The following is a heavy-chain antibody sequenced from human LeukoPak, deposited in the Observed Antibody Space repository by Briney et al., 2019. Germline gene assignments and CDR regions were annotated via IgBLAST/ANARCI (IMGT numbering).Heavy chain of an antibody. CDR1: GFSFDDYG. CDR2: ISWNSGTI. CDR3: AKDKGVVGPGDYFDC. Sequence: GGSLRLSCAASGFSFDDYGMHWVRQAPGKGLEWVSGISWNSGTIEYADSMKGRFTISRDNAKNSLYLQMNSLRAEDTALYYCAKDKGVVGPGDYFDCWGQGTLVTVSS. V-gene: IGHV3-9*01. D-gene: IGHD3-3*01. J-gene: IGHJ4*02.